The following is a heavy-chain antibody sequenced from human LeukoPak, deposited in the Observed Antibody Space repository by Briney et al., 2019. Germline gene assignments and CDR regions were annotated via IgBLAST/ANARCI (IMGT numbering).Heavy chain of an antibody. V-gene: IGHV4-61*02. CDR1: GGSISSSSYY. CDR3: ARDKGDSSSWYGPDYYFDY. D-gene: IGHD6-13*01. CDR2: IYTSGST. J-gene: IGHJ4*02. Sequence: SETLSLTCTVSGGSISSSSYYWGWIRQPAGKGLEWIGRIYTSGSTNYNPSLKSRVTMSVDTSKNQFSLKLSSVTAADTAVYYCARDKGDSSSWYGPDYYFDYWGQGTLVTVSS.